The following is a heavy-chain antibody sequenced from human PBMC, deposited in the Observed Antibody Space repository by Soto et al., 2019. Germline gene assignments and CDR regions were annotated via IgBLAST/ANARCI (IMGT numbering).Heavy chain of an antibody. CDR1: GGSIRSGGYY. Sequence: TLSLTSTVSGGSIRSGGYYWCWIRQHPGKGLEWIGYIYYSGSTYYNPSLKSRVTISVDTSKNQFSMKLSSVTAADTAVYEVASVPVVDSDHQVFDCCGQVT. J-gene: IGHJ4*02. CDR3: ASVPVVDSDHQVFDC. D-gene: IGHD2-15*01. V-gene: IGHV4-31*03. CDR2: IYYSGST.